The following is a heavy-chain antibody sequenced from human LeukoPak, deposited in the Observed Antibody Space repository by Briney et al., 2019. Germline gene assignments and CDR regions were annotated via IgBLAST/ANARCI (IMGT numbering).Heavy chain of an antibody. D-gene: IGHD3-16*01. CDR3: ARGGGLDV. CDR1: GFTFSSYW. V-gene: IGHV3-7*03. Sequence: GGSLRLSCAASGFTFSSYWTNSARQAPGKGLGWVAGINHNGNVNYYVDSVKGRFTISRDNAKNSLYLQMSNLRAEDTAVYFCARGGGLDVWGQGATVTVSS. CDR2: INHNGNVN. J-gene: IGHJ6*02.